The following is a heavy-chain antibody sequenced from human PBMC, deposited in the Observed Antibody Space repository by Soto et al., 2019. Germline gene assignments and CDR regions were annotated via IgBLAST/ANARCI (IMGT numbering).Heavy chain of an antibody. D-gene: IGHD6-19*01. CDR2: IYYSGST. V-gene: IGHV4-39*01. CDR3: ARISGWDDYYYYGMDV. J-gene: IGHJ6*02. Sequence: SETLSLTCTVSGGSISSSSYYWGWIRQPPGKGLEWIGSIYYSGSTYYNPSLKSRVTISVDTSKNQFSLKLSSVTAADTAVYYCARISGWDDYYYYGMDVWGQGTTVT. CDR1: GGSISSSSYY.